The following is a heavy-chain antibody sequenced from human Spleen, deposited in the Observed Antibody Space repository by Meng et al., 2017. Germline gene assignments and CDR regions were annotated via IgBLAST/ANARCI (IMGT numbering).Heavy chain of an antibody. CDR3: ARDEDISAAGKLFGDY. CDR1: GYNFPDYW. J-gene: IGHJ4*02. Sequence: ASVKVSCKPSGYNFPDYWLHRVRRAPGQGLEWMGRIDPKSGDTHYAQRFQGRVTMTGDTSISTAYMELSGLRSDDTAMYYCARDEDISAAGKLFGDYWGQGTLVTVSS. CDR2: IDPKSGDT. V-gene: IGHV1-2*06. D-gene: IGHD6-13*01.